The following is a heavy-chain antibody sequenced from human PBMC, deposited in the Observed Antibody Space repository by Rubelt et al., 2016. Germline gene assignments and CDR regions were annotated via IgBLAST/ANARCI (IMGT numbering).Heavy chain of an antibody. D-gene: IGHD3-16*02. Sequence: QLQLQESGPGLVKPSETLSLTCTVSGDSIGSNYDFWAWIRQPPGKELEWLASIQYTGSAYYNPSPKSRVIISVDTSKNQFSLRLSSVTAADTAVYYCARLGLGDLPSNYWGQGAQVAVSS. CDR1: GDSIGSNYDF. CDR2: IQYTGSA. V-gene: IGHV4-39*01. J-gene: IGHJ4*02. CDR3: ARLGLGDLPSNY.